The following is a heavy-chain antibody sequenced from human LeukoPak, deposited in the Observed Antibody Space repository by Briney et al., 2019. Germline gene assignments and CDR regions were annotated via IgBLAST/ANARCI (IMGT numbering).Heavy chain of an antibody. D-gene: IGHD5-24*01. V-gene: IGHV4-39*01. CDR1: GGSISSSSYY. J-gene: IGHJ4*02. CDR2: IYYSGST. CDR3: ASPDGRY. Sequence: SETLSLTCTVSGGSISSSSYYWGWIRQPPGKGLEWIGSIYYSGSTYYNPSLKSRVTISVDTSKNQFSLKLSSVTAADTAVYYCASPDGRYWGQGTLVTVSS.